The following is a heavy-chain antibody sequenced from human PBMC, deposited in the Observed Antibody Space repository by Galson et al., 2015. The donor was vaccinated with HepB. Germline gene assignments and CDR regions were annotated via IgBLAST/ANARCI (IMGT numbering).Heavy chain of an antibody. CDR2: FDPEDAEI. D-gene: IGHD5-12*01. Sequence: SVKVSCKVSGYTLTKLAMHWVRQAPGKGLEWVGGFDPEDAEIIYAQNFQGRVTMTEDTSTDTVYMELSSLRSEDTAVYYCATGMSGYDWALGYFDLWGRGTLVTVSS. V-gene: IGHV1-24*01. CDR3: ATGMSGYDWALGYFDL. CDR1: GYTLTKLA. J-gene: IGHJ2*01.